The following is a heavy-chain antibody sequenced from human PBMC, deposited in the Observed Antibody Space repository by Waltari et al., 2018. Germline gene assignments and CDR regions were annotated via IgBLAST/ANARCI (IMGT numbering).Heavy chain of an antibody. Sequence: QVQLQESGPGLVKPSETLSLTCTVSGGSISSYYWSWIRQPPGKGLEWIGYIYYSGSTNYNPSLKSRFTISVDTSKNQFSLKLSSVTAADTAVYYCARELVAVALNWFDPWGQGTLVTVSS. V-gene: IGHV4-59*01. CDR2: IYYSGST. J-gene: IGHJ5*02. CDR1: GGSISSYY. D-gene: IGHD6-19*01. CDR3: ARELVAVALNWFDP.